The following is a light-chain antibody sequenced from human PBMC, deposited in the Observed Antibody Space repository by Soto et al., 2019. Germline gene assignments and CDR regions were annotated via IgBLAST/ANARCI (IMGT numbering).Light chain of an antibody. Sequence: QSALTQPPSVSGSPGQSVTISCTGTSSDVGSYNRVSWYQQPPGTAPKLMIYEVNNRPSGVPDRFSGSKSGYTASLTISGLQAEDEADYYCSSYTTGNTYVFGTGTKVTVL. V-gene: IGLV2-18*02. J-gene: IGLJ1*01. CDR3: SSYTTGNTYV. CDR2: EVN. CDR1: SSDVGSYNR.